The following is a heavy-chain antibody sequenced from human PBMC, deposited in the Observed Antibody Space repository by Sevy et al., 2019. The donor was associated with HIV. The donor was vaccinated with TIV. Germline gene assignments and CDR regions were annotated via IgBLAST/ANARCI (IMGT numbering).Heavy chain of an antibody. CDR1: GYTLIDLS. J-gene: IGHJ4*02. CDR2: FDPEDGER. CDR3: AKSREFYDDKSGYFDY. D-gene: IGHD3-22*01. V-gene: IGHV1-24*01. Sequence: VSVKVSCKVSGYTLIDLSMHWVRQAPGKGLEWMGRFDPEDGERIYAQKFQGRVTITEDTSTDTAYMELSSLRSEDTAVYYCAKSREFYDDKSGYFDYWGQGTLVTVSS.